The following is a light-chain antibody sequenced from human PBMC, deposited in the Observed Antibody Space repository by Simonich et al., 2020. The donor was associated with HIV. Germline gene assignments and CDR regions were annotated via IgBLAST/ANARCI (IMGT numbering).Light chain of an antibody. CDR1: SDDVGSYNL. V-gene: IGLV2-23*01. CDR2: EGN. CDR3: CSYAGTRTVV. J-gene: IGLJ2*01. Sequence: QSALTQPASVSGSPGQSITISCTGTSDDVGSYNLVSWYQQHPGKAPKLMIYEGNKRPSGISNRFSGSKSGNTASQTISGLQTEDEADYYCCSYAGTRTVVFGGGTKVTVL.